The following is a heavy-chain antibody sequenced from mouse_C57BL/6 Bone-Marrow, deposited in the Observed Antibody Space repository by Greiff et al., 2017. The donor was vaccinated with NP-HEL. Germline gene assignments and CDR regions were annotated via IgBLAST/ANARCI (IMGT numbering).Heavy chain of an antibody. D-gene: IGHD2-2*01. Sequence: DVMLVESGGGLVQPKGSLKLSCAASGFSFNTYAMNWVRQAPGKGLEWVARIRSKSNNYATYYADSVKDRFTISRDDSESMLYLQMNNLKTEDTAMYYCVRGLWLRRESWFAYWGQGTLVTVSA. CDR1: GFSFNTYA. J-gene: IGHJ3*01. CDR3: VRGLWLRRESWFAY. CDR2: IRSKSNNYAT. V-gene: IGHV10-1*01.